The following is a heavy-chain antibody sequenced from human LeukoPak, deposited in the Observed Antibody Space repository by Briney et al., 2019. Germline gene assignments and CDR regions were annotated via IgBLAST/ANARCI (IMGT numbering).Heavy chain of an antibody. J-gene: IGHJ4*02. D-gene: IGHD2-21*02. CDR2: IYSGGST. CDR1: GFTVSSNY. V-gene: IGHV3-66*01. Sequence: GGSLTLSCAASGFTVSSNYMSWVRQAPGKGLEWVSVIYSGGSTYYADSVKGRFTISRDNSKNTLYLQMNSLRAEDTAVYYCARWSATADYWGQGTLVTVSS. CDR3: ARWSATADY.